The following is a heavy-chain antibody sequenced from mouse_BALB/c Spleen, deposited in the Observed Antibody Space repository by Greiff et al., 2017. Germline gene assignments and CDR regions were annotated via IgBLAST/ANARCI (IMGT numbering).Heavy chain of an antibody. CDR1: GFNITDYY. J-gene: IGHJ3*01. Sequence: EVQLHQSGAELVRPGALVKLSCKASGFNITDYYMHWVKQRPEQGLEWIGWIDPENGNTIYDPKFQGKASITADTSSNTAYLQLSSLTSEDTAVYYCARSLYRYDVFAYWGQGTLVTVSA. D-gene: IGHD2-14*01. CDR2: IDPENGNT. CDR3: ARSLYRYDVFAY. V-gene: IGHV14-1*02.